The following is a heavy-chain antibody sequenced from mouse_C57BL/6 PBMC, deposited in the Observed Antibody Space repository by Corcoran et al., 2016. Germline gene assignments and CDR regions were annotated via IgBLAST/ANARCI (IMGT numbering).Heavy chain of an antibody. D-gene: IGHD2-1*01. V-gene: IGHV1-19*01. CDR3: ARGDGNYGGPWAMDY. J-gene: IGHJ4*01. CDR1: GYTFTDYY. Sequence: EVQMQQSGPVLVKPGASVKMSCTASGYTFTDYYMKWVTQSHGKSIEWIGVINPYNGGTSYNQKFKGKATLTVDKSSSTAYMELNSLTSEDSAVYYCARGDGNYGGPWAMDYWGQGTSVTVSS. CDR2: INPYNGGT.